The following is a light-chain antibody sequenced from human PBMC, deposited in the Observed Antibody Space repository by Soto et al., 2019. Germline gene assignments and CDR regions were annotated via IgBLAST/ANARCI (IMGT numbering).Light chain of an antibody. J-gene: IGLJ3*02. CDR2: EVT. CDR1: SSDVGAYKY. CDR3: TSYVGNDIWV. Sequence: QSVLTQPPSASGSPGQSVTISCTGTSSDVGAYKYVSWYQQYPGKAPKRMIYEVTKRPSGVPDRFSGSKSLNTASLTGSGLQAMEEADYYCTSYVGNDIWVFGGGTKVTVL. V-gene: IGLV2-8*01.